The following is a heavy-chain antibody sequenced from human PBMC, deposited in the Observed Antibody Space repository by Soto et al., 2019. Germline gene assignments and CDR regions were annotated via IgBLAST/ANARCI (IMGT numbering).Heavy chain of an antibody. J-gene: IGHJ6*02. D-gene: IGHD3-22*01. CDR2: IIPVFGTP. CDR1: GGSLSNFG. CDR3: ARGDATKIVVTTYYAMDV. Sequence: QVQLVQSGAEVKKPGSSVKVSCTASGGSLSNFGISWVRQAPGQGLEWMGAIIPVFGTPNYAQKFQDRVTXXAXQSTTTVDMEVRSLTSEDTAVYYCARGDATKIVVTTYYAMDVWGQGTTVTVSS. V-gene: IGHV1-69*12.